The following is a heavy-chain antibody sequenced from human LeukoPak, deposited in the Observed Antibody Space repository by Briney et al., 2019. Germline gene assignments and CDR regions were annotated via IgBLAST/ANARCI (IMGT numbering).Heavy chain of an antibody. V-gene: IGHV4-59*01. CDR1: GGSISSYY. CDR3: ARGLEQWPWSNAEGT. D-gene: IGHD6-19*01. CDR2: IYYSGST. J-gene: IGHJ5*02. Sequence: SETLSLTCTVSGGSISSYYWSWIRQPPGKGLEWIGCIYYSGSTNYNPSLKSRVTISVDTSKNQFSLKLSSVTAADTAVYYCARGLEQWPWSNAEGTWGQGTLVTVSS.